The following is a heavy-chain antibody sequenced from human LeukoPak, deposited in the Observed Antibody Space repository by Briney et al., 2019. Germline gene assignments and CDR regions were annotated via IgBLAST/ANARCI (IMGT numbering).Heavy chain of an antibody. J-gene: IGHJ6*02. V-gene: IGHV3-33*08. Sequence: GGSLRLSCAASGFTFSSYGMHWVRQAPGKGLEWVAVIWYDGSNKYYADSVKGRFTISRDNSKNTLYLQMNSLRAEDTAVYYCARDRITMVRGVIAGYYYYGMDVWGQGTTVTVSS. D-gene: IGHD3-10*01. CDR2: IWYDGSNK. CDR3: ARDRITMVRGVIAGYYYYGMDV. CDR1: GFTFSSYG.